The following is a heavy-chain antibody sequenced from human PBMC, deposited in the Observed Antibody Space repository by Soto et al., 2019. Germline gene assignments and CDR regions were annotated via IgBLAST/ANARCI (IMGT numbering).Heavy chain of an antibody. Sequence: PSETLSLTCTVSGGSISSYYWSWIRQPAGKGLEWIGRIYTSGSTNYNPSLKSRVTMSVDTSKNQFSLKLSSVTAADTAVYYCARDRKVGATYYFDYWGQGTLVTVSS. CDR1: GGSISSYY. V-gene: IGHV4-4*07. CDR2: IYTSGST. D-gene: IGHD1-26*01. J-gene: IGHJ4*02. CDR3: ARDRKVGATYYFDY.